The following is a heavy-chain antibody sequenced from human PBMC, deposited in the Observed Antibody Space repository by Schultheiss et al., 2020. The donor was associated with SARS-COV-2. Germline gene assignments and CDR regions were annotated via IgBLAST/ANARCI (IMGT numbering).Heavy chain of an antibody. CDR1: GFTFSSYA. CDR2: IWYDGSNK. V-gene: IGHV3-33*08. Sequence: GGSLRLSCAASGFTFSSYAMHWVRQAPGKGLEWVAVIWYDGSNKYYADSVKGRFTISRDNAKNSLYLQMNSLRAEDTAVYYCARDLVGVRGVIIRPTDYWGQGTLVTVSS. J-gene: IGHJ4*02. CDR3: ARDLVGVRGVIIRPTDY. D-gene: IGHD3-10*01.